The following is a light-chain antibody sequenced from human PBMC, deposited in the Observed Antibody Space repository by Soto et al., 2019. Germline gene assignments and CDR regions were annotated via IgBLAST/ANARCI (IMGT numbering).Light chain of an antibody. CDR1: QSISSY. J-gene: IGKJ4*01. V-gene: IGKV1-39*01. Sequence: DIQMTQSPSSLSASVGDRVTITCRASQSISSYLNWYQQKPGKAPKLLITAASNLEDGVPSRFSGSGLGTYFTLTINSLQPEDFATYFCQQSYDPVTFGGGTKVEIK. CDR3: QQSYDPVT. CDR2: AAS.